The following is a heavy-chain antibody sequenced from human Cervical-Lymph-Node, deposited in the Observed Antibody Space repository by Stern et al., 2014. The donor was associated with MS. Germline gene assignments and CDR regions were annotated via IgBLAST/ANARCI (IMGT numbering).Heavy chain of an antibody. J-gene: IGHJ4*02. CDR1: GGSISSSYY. D-gene: IGHD4-11*01. V-gene: IGHV4-39*01. CDR2: IDDTGGT. CDR3: VRQVTVRSRFDY. Sequence: VQLVESGPGLVKPSETLSRTCTVSGGSISSSYYWGWIRQSSGKGLEWIGSIDDTGGTFYKPSLKSRVTLYVDTYNNKISLKISCVTAADTAVYYCVRQVTVRSRFDYWGQGTLVTVSS.